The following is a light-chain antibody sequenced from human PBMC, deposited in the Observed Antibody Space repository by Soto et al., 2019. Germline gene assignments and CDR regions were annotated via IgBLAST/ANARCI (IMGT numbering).Light chain of an antibody. CDR1: QTFSSNY. CDR3: QQYSSSRT. Sequence: EIVLTQSPGTLSLSPGERATLSCRASQTFSSNYLAWYQQKSVQAPRLLIYGASSRATGIPDRFSGSGSGTDFTLNISRLEPEDFAVYYCQQYSSSRTFGQGTKVDNK. CDR2: GAS. J-gene: IGKJ1*01. V-gene: IGKV3-20*01.